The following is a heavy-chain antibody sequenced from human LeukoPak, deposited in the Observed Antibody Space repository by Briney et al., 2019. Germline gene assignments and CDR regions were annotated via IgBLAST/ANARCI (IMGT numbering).Heavy chain of an antibody. J-gene: IGHJ4*02. CDR3: ARSGLVDTFSAYYFAY. Sequence: ASVKVSCKASGYSFITYDINWVRQAPGQGFEWLGWISTFNGNTNYAQIVQGRVTMTTDSSTNTAYMELRGLRSDDTAVYYCARSGLVDTFSAYYFAYWGQGTLVTVSS. V-gene: IGHV1-18*01. CDR1: GYSFITYD. D-gene: IGHD3/OR15-3a*01. CDR2: ISTFNGNT.